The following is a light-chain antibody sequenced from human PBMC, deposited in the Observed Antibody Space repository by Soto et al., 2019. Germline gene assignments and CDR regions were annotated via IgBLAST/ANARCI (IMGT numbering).Light chain of an antibody. Sequence: IQRSQSPSTVSASVGDRVTITWHASQDISNYLNWYQQKPGKAPKLLIYDTSNLETGVPSRFSGSGSGTDFTFTISSLQPEDIATYYCQQYDNLPLTFGGGTKVDIK. J-gene: IGKJ4*01. V-gene: IGKV1-33*01. CDR2: DTS. CDR1: QDISNY. CDR3: QQYDNLPLT.